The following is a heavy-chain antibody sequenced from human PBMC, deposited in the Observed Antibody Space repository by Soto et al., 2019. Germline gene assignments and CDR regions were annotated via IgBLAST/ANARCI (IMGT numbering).Heavy chain of an antibody. D-gene: IGHD3-10*01. CDR1: GYTFTGYY. CDR2: INPNSGGT. Sequence: ASVKVSCKASGYTFTGYYMHWVRQAPGQGLEWMGWINPNSGGTNYAQKFQGWVTMTRDTSISTAYMELSRLRSDDTAVYYCASSLGSGSNYYGMDVWGQGTTVTVSS. J-gene: IGHJ6*02. V-gene: IGHV1-2*04. CDR3: ASSLGSGSNYYGMDV.